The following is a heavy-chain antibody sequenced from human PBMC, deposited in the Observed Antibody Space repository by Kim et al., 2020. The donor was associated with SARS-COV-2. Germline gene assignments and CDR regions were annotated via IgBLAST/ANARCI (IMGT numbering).Heavy chain of an antibody. CDR3: ARDNRVGPFYYYYYYGMDV. CDR1: GFTFSSYG. V-gene: IGHV3-33*01. CDR2: IWYDGSNK. J-gene: IGHJ6*02. Sequence: GGSLRLSCAASGFTFSSYGMHWVRQAPGKGLEWVAVIWYDGSNKYYADSVKGRFTISRDNSKNTLYLQMNSLRAEDTAVYYCARDNRVGPFYYYYYYGMDVWGQGTTVTVSS.